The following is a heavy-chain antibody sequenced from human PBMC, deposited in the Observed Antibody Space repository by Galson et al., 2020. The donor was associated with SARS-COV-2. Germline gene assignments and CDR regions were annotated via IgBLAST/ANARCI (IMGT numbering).Heavy chain of an antibody. D-gene: IGHD3-22*01. CDR3: ARGAYYYDSSGYFLDY. CDR2: IIPIFGTA. CDR1: GCTFISYA. J-gene: IGHJ4*02. Sequence: SSVTVSCKASGCTFISYAISWVRQAPGQGLEWMGRIIPIFGTANYAQKFQGRVTITADKSTRTAYMELSSLRSEDTAVYYCARGAYYYDSSGYFLDYWGQGTLVTVSS. V-gene: IGHV1-69*06.